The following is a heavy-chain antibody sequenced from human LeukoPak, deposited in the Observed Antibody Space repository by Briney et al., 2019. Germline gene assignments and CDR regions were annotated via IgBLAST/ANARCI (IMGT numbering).Heavy chain of an antibody. V-gene: IGHV1-24*01. D-gene: IGHD3-22*01. CDR2: FDPEDGET. J-gene: IGHJ6*02. CDR3: ATVALGDSSGYPRDYYYGMDV. Sequence: SVKVSCKVSGYTLTELSMHWVRQAPGKGLEWMGGFDPEDGETIYAQKFQGRVTMTEDTSTDTAYMELSSLRSEDTAVYYCATVALGDSSGYPRDYYYGMDVWGQGTTVTVSS. CDR1: GYTLTELS.